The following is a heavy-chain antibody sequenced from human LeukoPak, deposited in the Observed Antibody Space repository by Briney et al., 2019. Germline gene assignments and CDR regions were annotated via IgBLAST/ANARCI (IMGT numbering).Heavy chain of an antibody. CDR3: ARDRGELRAEFDP. D-gene: IGHD1-26*01. V-gene: IGHV4-38-2*02. CDR1: GYSISSGYY. CDR2: IYHSGST. J-gene: IGHJ5*02. Sequence: SETLSLTCTVSGYSISSGYYWGWIRQPPGKGLEWIGSIYHSGSTYYNPSLKSRVTISVGTSKNQFSLQLNSVTPEDTAVYYCARDRGELRAEFDPWGQGTLVTVSS.